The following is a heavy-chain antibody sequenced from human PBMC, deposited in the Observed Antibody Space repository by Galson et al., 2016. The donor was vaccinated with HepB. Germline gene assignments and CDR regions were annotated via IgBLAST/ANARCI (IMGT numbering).Heavy chain of an antibody. CDR3: ARWDVGASAFDI. CDR2: IYYSGSA. V-gene: IGHV4-39*01. Sequence: ETLSLTCTVSGGSINSRNYYWGWIRQPPGKELEWIGTIYYSGSAYYNPSLKSRITISIDTSKNQFSLKLRSVTATDTAAYCCARWDVGASAFDIWGQGTMVTVSS. J-gene: IGHJ3*02. CDR1: GGSINSRNYY. D-gene: IGHD3-10*01.